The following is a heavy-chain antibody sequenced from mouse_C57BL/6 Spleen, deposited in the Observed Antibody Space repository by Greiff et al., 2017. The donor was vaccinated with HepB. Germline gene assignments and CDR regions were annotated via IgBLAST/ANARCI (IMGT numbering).Heavy chain of an antibody. CDR2: ISSGSSTI. J-gene: IGHJ1*03. D-gene: IGHD1-1*01. V-gene: IGHV5-17*01. CDR3: ARYYYGSSYGYFDV. CDR1: GFTFSDYG. Sequence: DVMLVESGGGLVKPGGSLKLSCAASGFTFSDYGMHWVRQAPEKGLEWVAYISSGSSTIYYADTVKGRFTISRDNAKNTLFLQMTSLRSEDTAMYYCARYYYGSSYGYFDVWGTGTTVTVSS.